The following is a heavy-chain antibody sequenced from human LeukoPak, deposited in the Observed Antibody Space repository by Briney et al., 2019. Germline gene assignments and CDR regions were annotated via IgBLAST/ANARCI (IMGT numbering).Heavy chain of an antibody. CDR2: ITPFNGNT. D-gene: IGHD5-18*01. CDR3: TVDTARNWFDP. Sequence: SVKVSCKASGYTFTYRYLHWVRQAPGQALEWMGWITPFNGNTNYAQKFQDRVTITRDRSMSTAYMELSSRRSEDTAMYYCTVDTARNWFDPWGQGTLVTVSS. V-gene: IGHV1-45*02. CDR1: GYTFTYRY. J-gene: IGHJ5*02.